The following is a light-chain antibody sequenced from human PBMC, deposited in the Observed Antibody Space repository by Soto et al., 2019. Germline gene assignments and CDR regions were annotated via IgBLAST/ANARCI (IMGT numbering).Light chain of an antibody. CDR1: QNINNY. V-gene: IGKV1-12*01. CDR2: AAS. J-gene: IGKJ5*01. CDR3: QQASSFPPT. Sequence: DIQMTQSPSSLSASVGDRVTITCQASQNINNYLNWYQQKPGRAPKIMIYAASSLQGGVPSRFSGSGSGTEFTLTISSLQPEDFATYYCQQASSFPPTFGQGTRLEIK.